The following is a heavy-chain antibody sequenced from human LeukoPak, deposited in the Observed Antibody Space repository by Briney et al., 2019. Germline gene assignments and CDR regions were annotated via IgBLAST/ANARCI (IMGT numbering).Heavy chain of an antibody. CDR1: GFTFSSYS. J-gene: IGHJ4*02. CDR3: ARAVHYGERLDY. D-gene: IGHD4-17*01. Sequence: PGGSLRLSCAASGFTFSSYSMNWVRQAPGKGLEWVSYISSSSSSTIYYADSVKGRFTISRDNAKNSLYLQMNSLRAEDTAVYYCARAVHYGERLDYWGQGTLVTVSS. V-gene: IGHV3-48*01. CDR2: ISSSSSSTI.